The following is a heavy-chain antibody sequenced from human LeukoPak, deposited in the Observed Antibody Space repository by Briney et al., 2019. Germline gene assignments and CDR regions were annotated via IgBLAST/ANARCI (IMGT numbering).Heavy chain of an antibody. CDR2: INSDGSST. V-gene: IGHV3-74*01. Sequence: PGGSLRLSCAASGFTFSSYWMHWVRQAPGKGLVWVSRINSDGSSTSYADSVKGRFTISRDNAKNTLYLQMNSLRAEDTAVYYCARGNRYCGSTSCYYFDLWGRGTLVTVSS. D-gene: IGHD2-2*01. CDR1: GFTFSSYW. CDR3: ARGNRYCGSTSCYYFDL. J-gene: IGHJ2*01.